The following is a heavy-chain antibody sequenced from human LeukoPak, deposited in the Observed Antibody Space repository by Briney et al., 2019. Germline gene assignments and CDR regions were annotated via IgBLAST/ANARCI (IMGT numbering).Heavy chain of an antibody. Sequence: ASVKVSCKVSGYTLTELSMHCVRQAPGKGLEWMGGFDPEDGETIYAQKFQGRVTMTRDTSTSTVYMELSSLRSEDTAVYYCARDPPGKTPQAPFDTWGQGTLVTVSS. CDR1: GYTLTELS. CDR2: FDPEDGET. CDR3: ARDPPGKTPQAPFDT. V-gene: IGHV1-24*01. J-gene: IGHJ5*02. D-gene: IGHD3-16*01.